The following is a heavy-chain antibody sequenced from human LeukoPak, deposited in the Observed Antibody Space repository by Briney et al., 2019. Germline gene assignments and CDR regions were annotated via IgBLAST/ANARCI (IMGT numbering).Heavy chain of an antibody. V-gene: IGHV4-34*01. CDR3: ARGDEVGATRNPSDYYYGMDV. J-gene: IGHJ6*02. Sequence: SSETLSLTCAVYGGSFSGYYWSWIRQPPGKGLEWIGEINHSGSTNYNPSLKSRVTISVDTSKNQFSLKPSSVTAADTAAYYCARGDEVGATRNPSDYYYGMDVWGQGTTVTVSS. CDR2: INHSGST. D-gene: IGHD1-26*01. CDR1: GGSFSGYY.